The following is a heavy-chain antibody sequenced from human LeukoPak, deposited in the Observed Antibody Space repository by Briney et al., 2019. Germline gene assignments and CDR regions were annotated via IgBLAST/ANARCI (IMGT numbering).Heavy chain of an antibody. CDR3: ARSPHSYGSGRGGY. CDR1: GYTFTSCS. D-gene: IGHD3-10*01. V-gene: IGHV1-18*01. J-gene: IGHJ4*02. Sequence: ASVKVSCKASGYTFTSCSINWVRQAPGQGLEWMGWISVYNGNTIYAKKFQGRVTMTTDTSTSTAYMELRSLRSDDTAGYYCARSPHSYGSGRGGYWGQGTLVTVSS. CDR2: ISVYNGNT.